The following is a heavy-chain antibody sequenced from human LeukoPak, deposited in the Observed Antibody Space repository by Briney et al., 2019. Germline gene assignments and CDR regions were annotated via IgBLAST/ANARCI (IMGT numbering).Heavy chain of an antibody. CDR3: ARSRQLTQRFGP. J-gene: IGHJ5*02. CDR2: INPNSGGT. V-gene: IGHV1-2*02. D-gene: IGHD4/OR15-4a*01. CDR1: GYTFTGYY. Sequence: ASVKVSCKASGYTFTGYYMHWVRQAPGQGLEWMGWINPNSGGTNYAQKFQGRVTMTRDTSTSTAYMELSRLRSDDTAVYYCARSRQLTQRFGPWGQGTLVTVSS.